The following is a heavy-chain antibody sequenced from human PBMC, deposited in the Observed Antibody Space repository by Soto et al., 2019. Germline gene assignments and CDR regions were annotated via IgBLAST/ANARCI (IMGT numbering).Heavy chain of an antibody. CDR2: ISSSSSTI. D-gene: IGHD6-19*01. Sequence: GGSLRLSCAASGFTFSSYSMNWVRQAPGKGLEWVSYISSSSSTIYYADSVKGRFTISRDNAKNSLYLQMNSLRDEDTAVYYCARDLDDRSGWYDRLGYYYYGMDVWGQGTTVTVSS. CDR1: GFTFSSYS. J-gene: IGHJ6*02. CDR3: ARDLDDRSGWYDRLGYYYYGMDV. V-gene: IGHV3-48*02.